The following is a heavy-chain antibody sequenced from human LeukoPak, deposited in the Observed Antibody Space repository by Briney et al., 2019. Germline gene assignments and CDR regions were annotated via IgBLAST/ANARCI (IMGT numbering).Heavy chain of an antibody. J-gene: IGHJ5*02. CDR3: ARPHLGYCSGGSCYGAWFDP. D-gene: IGHD2-15*01. Sequence: ASVKVSCKASGYTFTSYGISWVRQAPGQGLEWMGWISAYNGNTNYAQKLQGRVTMTTDTSTSTAYMELRSLRSDDTAVYYYARPHLGYCSGGSCYGAWFDPWGQGTLVTVSS. CDR1: GYTFTSYG. V-gene: IGHV1-18*01. CDR2: ISAYNGNT.